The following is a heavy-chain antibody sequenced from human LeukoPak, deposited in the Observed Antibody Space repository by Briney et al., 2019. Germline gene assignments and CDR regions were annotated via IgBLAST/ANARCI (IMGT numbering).Heavy chain of an antibody. V-gene: IGHV3-48*03. D-gene: IGHD6-19*01. CDR2: ISSSGSTI. Sequence: GGSLRLSCAASGFTFSSYEMNWVRQAPGKGLEWVSYISSSGSTIYYADSVKGRFTISRDNAKNSLYLQMNSLGAEDTAVYYCSRERVAVAGTVAPYYYYGMDVWGQGTTVTVSS. CDR3: SRERVAVAGTVAPYYYYGMDV. J-gene: IGHJ6*02. CDR1: GFTFSSYE.